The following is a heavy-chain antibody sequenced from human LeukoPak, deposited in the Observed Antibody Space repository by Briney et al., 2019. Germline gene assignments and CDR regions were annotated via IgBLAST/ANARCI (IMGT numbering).Heavy chain of an antibody. CDR3: ARDYRNLGLDV. CDR1: GFSLSGYY. V-gene: IGHV3-11*01. D-gene: IGHD1-26*01. CDR2: ISNSGIPM. Sequence: GGSLRLSCAASGFSLSGYYMKWMRQPPGKGLQGVSYISNSGIPMSYADSVKGRFTVSRDSAKTSLYLHMNSLRVEDTAVYYCARDYRNLGLDVWGKGTTVTISS. J-gene: IGHJ6*04.